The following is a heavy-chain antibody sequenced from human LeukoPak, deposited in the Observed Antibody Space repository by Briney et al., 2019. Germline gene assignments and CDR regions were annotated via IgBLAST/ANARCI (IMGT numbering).Heavy chain of an antibody. CDR2: INQDGREK. D-gene: IGHD5-18*01. CDR1: GFTFSGYW. CDR3: ARANGHGYSWLPIEGGFDP. V-gene: IGHV3-7*01. J-gene: IGHJ5*02. Sequence: GGSLRLSCAASGFTFSGYWMRWVRQTPGKGLEWVANINQDGREKYYVDSVKGRFTISRDNAKNSLYLQMNSLRAEDTAVYYCARANGHGYSWLPIEGGFDPWGQGTLVTVSS.